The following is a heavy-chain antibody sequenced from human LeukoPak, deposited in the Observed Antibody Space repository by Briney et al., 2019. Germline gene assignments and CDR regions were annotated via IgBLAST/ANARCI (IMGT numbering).Heavy chain of an antibody. D-gene: IGHD3-22*01. CDR1: GGSISGYY. J-gene: IGHJ3*01. Sequence: PSETLSLTCTASGGSISGYYWSWIRQPAGKGLEWIGRIYTSGSTNYNPSLKSRVTMSLDTSKNQFSLNLTSVTAADTAVYSCARIRDSSGYYLGAFDVWGQGTMVTVSS. V-gene: IGHV4-4*07. CDR2: IYTSGST. CDR3: ARIRDSSGYYLGAFDV.